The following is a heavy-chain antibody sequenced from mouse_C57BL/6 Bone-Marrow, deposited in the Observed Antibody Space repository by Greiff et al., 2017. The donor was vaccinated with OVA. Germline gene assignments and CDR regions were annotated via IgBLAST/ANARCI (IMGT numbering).Heavy chain of an antibody. CDR1: GYAFTNYL. J-gene: IGHJ3*01. Sequence: QVQLKQSGAELVRPGTSVKVSCKASGYAFTNYLIEWVKQRPGQGLEWIGVINPGSGGTNYTEKFKGKATLTADKSSSTAYMQLSSLTSEDSAVYFCARRGVYYGSSSWFAYWGQGTLVTVSA. CDR2: INPGSGGT. CDR3: ARRGVYYGSSSWFAY. V-gene: IGHV1-54*01. D-gene: IGHD1-1*01.